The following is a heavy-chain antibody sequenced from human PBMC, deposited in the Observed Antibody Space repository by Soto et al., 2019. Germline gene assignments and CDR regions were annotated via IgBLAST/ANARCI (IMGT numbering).Heavy chain of an antibody. D-gene: IGHD3-22*01. CDR1: GFTLSSYG. V-gene: IGHV3-30*03. CDR3: HTYYYYDSSGYYFLIDY. Sequence: PGGSLRLSCAASGFTLSSYGMHWVRQAPGKGLEWVAVISYDGSNKYYADSVKGRFTISRDNSKNTLYLQMNSLRAEDTAVYYCHTYYYYDSSGYYFLIDYWGQGTLVTVSS. CDR2: ISYDGSNK. J-gene: IGHJ4*02.